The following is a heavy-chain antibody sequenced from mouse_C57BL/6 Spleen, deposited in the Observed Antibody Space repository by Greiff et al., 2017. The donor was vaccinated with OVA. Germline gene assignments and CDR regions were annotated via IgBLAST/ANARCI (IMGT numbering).Heavy chain of an antibody. CDR3: ARGGDYGYWYFDV. V-gene: IGHV1-52*01. J-gene: IGHJ1*03. Sequence: QVQLQQPGAELVRPGSSVKLSCKASGYTFTSYWMHWVKQRPIQGLEWIGNIDPSDSETHYNQKFKDKATLTVDKSSSTAYMQLSSLTSEDSAVYYCARGGDYGYWYFDVWAQGPRSPSPQ. CDR2: IDPSDSET. CDR1: GYTFTSYW. D-gene: IGHD2-4*01.